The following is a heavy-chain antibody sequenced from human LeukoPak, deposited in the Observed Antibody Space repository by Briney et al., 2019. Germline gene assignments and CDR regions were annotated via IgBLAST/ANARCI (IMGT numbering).Heavy chain of an antibody. CDR1: GFTFSNYW. D-gene: IGHD3-10*01. CDR2: ISYDGSNK. Sequence: GGSLRLSCAASGFTFSNYWMSWVRQAPGKGLEWVAVISYDGSNKYYADSVKGRFTISRDNSKNTLYLQMNSLRAEDTAVYYCARDDYYGSGTYFDYWGQGTLVTVSS. J-gene: IGHJ4*02. CDR3: ARDDYYGSGTYFDY. V-gene: IGHV3-30*03.